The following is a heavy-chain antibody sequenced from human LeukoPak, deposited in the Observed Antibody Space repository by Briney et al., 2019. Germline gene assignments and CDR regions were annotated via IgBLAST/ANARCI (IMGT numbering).Heavy chain of an antibody. CDR2: ITSSSSTI. D-gene: IGHD2/OR15-2a*01. V-gene: IGHV3-48*01. J-gene: IGHJ4*02. CDR3: ARNFDS. Sequence: PGGSLRLSCAASGFTFTSYTMNWVRQAPGKGLEWVSYITSSSSTIYYADSVKGRFTMSRDNAENSLCLQMNSLRAEDTAVYYCARNFDSWGQGTLVTVSS. CDR1: GFTFTSYT.